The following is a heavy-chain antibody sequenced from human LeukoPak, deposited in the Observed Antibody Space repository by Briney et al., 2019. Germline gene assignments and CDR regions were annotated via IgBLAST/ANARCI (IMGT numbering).Heavy chain of an antibody. J-gene: IGHJ5*02. V-gene: IGHV4-39*01. CDR3: ARQFLVPPAARWFDP. Sequence: PSETLSLTCTVSGGSISSSSYYWGWIRQPPGKGLEWIGSIYYSGSTYYNPSLKSRVTISVDTSKNQFSLKLSSVTAADTAVYYCARQFLVPPAARWFDPWGQGTLVTVSS. CDR2: IYYSGST. D-gene: IGHD2-2*01. CDR1: GGSISSSSYY.